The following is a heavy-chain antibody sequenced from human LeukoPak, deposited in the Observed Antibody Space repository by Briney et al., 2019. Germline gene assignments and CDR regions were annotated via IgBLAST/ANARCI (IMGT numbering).Heavy chain of an antibody. D-gene: IGHD4/OR15-4a*01. CDR3: ARRVLRSGQSGTYFNY. CDR1: GWCCSGYG. J-gene: IGHJ4*02. CDR2: INDSGST. Sequence: SETLSLTCAGWGWCCSGYGGGWIRQPPARGLELIGEINDSGSTNYNPSLKSRVTISVDTSKNQFSLKLSSVAAADTGVYYCARRVLRSGQSGTYFNYWGQGTLVTVSS. V-gene: IGHV4-34*01.